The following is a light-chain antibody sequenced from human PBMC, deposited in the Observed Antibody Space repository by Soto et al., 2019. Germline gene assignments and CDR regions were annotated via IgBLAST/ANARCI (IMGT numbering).Light chain of an antibody. Sequence: DIVMTQSPLSLPVTPGEPASISCSSRQSLLHRNGYNFLLWYLQKPGQSPQXLIYLGSNRDSGVPDRFTGSGSGTDCTLEISRVEAEDVGMYYCMHSIDWPWTFGQGTKVDIK. CDR1: QSLLHRNGYNF. V-gene: IGKV2-28*01. CDR3: MHSIDWPWT. J-gene: IGKJ1*01. CDR2: LGS.